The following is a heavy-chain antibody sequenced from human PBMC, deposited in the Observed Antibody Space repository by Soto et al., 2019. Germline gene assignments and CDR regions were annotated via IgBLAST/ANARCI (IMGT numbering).Heavy chain of an antibody. J-gene: IGHJ3*02. D-gene: IGHD6-13*01. CDR1: GFTFSNAW. CDR2: IESKTDGGAI. V-gene: IGHV3-15*04. CDR3: TTPGLYTSSYYNAFQI. Sequence: EVQLVESGGGLVKPGGSLRLSCAASGFTFSNAWMTWVRQAPGKGLEWVGRIESKTDGGAIDYAAPLKGRFTMSRDDSKNPLYLQMNSLKTEDTAMYYCTTPGLYTSSYYNAFQIWGQGTMVTISS.